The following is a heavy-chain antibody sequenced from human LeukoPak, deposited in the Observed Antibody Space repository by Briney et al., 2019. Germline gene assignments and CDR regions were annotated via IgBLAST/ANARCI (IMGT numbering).Heavy chain of an antibody. CDR2: ISYDGSNK. Sequence: GRSLRLSCAASGFTFSSHGMHWVRQAPGKGLEWVAVISYDGSNKYYADSVKGRFTISRDNSKNTLYLQMNSLRAEDTAVYYCAKERFGELSWFDPWGQGTLVTVSS. CDR3: AKERFGELSWFDP. D-gene: IGHD3-10*01. V-gene: IGHV3-30*18. CDR1: GFTFSSHG. J-gene: IGHJ5*02.